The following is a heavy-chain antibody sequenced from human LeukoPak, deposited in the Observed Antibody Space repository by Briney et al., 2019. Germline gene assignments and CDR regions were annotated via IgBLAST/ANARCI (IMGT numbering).Heavy chain of an antibody. Sequence: GGSLRLSCSASGFTFSSYWVHWVRQAPGKGLVWVSDINSDGSNTYYVDSVKGRFTISRDNAKNTLYLQLNSLRAEDTAVYYCARGADSNGYTVLDYWGQGTLVTVSS. V-gene: IGHV3-74*01. CDR1: GFTFSSYW. CDR2: INSDGSNT. J-gene: IGHJ4*02. CDR3: ARGADSNGYTVLDY. D-gene: IGHD3-22*01.